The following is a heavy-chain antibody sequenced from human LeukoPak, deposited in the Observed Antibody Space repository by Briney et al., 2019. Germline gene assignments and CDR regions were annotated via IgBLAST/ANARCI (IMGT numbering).Heavy chain of an antibody. CDR3: ARSLGIVGATTNFDY. V-gene: IGHV1-69*05. D-gene: IGHD1-26*01. CDR2: IIPIFGTA. Sequence: ASVKVSCKASGGTFSSYAISWVRQAPGQGLEWMGGIIPIFGTANYAQKFQGRVTITTDESTSTAYMELSSLGSEDTAVYYCARSLGIVGATTNFDYWGQGTLVTVSS. CDR1: GGTFSSYA. J-gene: IGHJ4*02.